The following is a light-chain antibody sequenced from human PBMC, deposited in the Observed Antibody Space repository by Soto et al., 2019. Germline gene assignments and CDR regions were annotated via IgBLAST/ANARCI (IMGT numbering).Light chain of an antibody. CDR3: QQYGSSPLWT. V-gene: IGKV3-20*01. J-gene: IGKJ1*01. CDR2: GAS. Sequence: EIVLTQSPGTLSLSPGERATLSCRASQSVSSSYLAWYQQKPGQAPRLLIYGASSRATGIPDRFSGSGSGTVFTLTISRLEPEDFAVYYCQQYGSSPLWTFGQGTKVESK. CDR1: QSVSSSY.